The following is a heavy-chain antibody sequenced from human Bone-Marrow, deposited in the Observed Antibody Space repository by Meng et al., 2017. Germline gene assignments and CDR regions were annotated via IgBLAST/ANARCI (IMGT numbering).Heavy chain of an antibody. CDR3: ARGSSGSYLWLDY. J-gene: IGHJ4*02. CDR2: ISYDGSNK. V-gene: IGHV3-30*04. CDR1: GSTFSSYA. Sequence: SLKISCAASGSTFSSYAIDWVRQAPGKGLEWVAVISYDGSNKYYADSVKGRFTIFSDNSKNTLDLQMHSLRAEDTAVYYCARGSSGSYLWLDYWGQGTLVTVSS. D-gene: IGHD1-26*01.